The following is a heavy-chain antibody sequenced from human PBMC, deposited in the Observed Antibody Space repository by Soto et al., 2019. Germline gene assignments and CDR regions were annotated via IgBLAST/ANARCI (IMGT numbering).Heavy chain of an antibody. Sequence: SETLSLTCTVSGGSISNYYWNWIRQSPGKGLEWIGYIYSSGSTHYNPSLQNRVTISIDTSKNQVSLKVNSVTAADTAVYFCARDGRLMLRGFSFYNGMDVWGQGTTVTVSS. V-gene: IGHV4-59*01. J-gene: IGHJ6*02. CDR2: IYSSGST. CDR3: ARDGRLMLRGFSFYNGMDV. CDR1: GGSISNYY. D-gene: IGHD3-10*01.